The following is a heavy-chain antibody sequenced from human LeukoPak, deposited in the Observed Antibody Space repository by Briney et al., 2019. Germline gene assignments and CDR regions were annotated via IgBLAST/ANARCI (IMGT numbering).Heavy chain of an antibody. CDR1: GGSISSSSYY. V-gene: IGHV4-39*07. J-gene: IGHJ3*02. CDR3: AFGDSSGYGDDAFDI. Sequence: PSETLSLTCTVSGGSISSSSYYWGWIRQPPGKGLEWIGSIYHSGSTYYNPSLKSRVTISVDTSKNQFSLKLSSVTAADTAVYYCAFGDSSGYGDDAFDIWGQGTMVTVSS. D-gene: IGHD3-22*01. CDR2: IYHSGST.